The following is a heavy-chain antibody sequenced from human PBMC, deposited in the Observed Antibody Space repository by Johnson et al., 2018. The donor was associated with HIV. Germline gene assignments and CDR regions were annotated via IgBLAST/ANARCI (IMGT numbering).Heavy chain of an antibody. V-gene: IGHV3-15*01. J-gene: IGHJ3*02. D-gene: IGHD1-26*01. CDR1: GFTFSNAW. Sequence: VQLVESGGGLVKPGGSLRLSCAASGFTFSNAWMSWVRQAPGKGLEWVGRIKSKTDGGTRDYAAPVKGRFTISIDASKNTLYLQMNSLKTEDTAVYYCTTDRGKWELGFSAFDIWGQGTLVTVSS. CDR3: TTDRGKWELGFSAFDI. CDR2: IKSKTDGGTR.